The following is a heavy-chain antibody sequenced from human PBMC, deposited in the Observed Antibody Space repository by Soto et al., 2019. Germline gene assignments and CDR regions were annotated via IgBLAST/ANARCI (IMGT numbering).Heavy chain of an antibody. CDR2: IYDTGISGYTPST. CDR3: ARGEDAFFYYGLDV. Sequence: WETLSLTCTVSGGSITSSYWSWIRRPPGKGLEWIAYIYDTGISGYTPSTSYNPSLKSRVTMSVDTSKSQFSLRLTSVTAADTAVYYCARGEDAFFYYGLDVWGQGITVTVSS. J-gene: IGHJ6*02. CDR1: GGSITSSY. V-gene: IGHV4-59*01.